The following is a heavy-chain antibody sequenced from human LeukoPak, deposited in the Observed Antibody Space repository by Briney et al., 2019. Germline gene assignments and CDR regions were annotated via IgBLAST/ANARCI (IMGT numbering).Heavy chain of an antibody. Sequence: ASVKVSCKASGYTFTSYDINWVRQATGQGLEWMGWMNPNSGNTGYAQKFQGRVTMTRNTSISTAYMELSSLRSEDTAVYYCARGHLRGAQGRTAFDIWGQGTMVTVSS. CDR3: ARGHLRGAQGRTAFDI. J-gene: IGHJ3*02. CDR1: GYTFTSYD. V-gene: IGHV1-8*01. D-gene: IGHD1-26*01. CDR2: MNPNSGNT.